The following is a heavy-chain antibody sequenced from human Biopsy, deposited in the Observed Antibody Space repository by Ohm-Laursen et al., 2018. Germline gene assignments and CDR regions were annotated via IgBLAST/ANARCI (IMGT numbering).Heavy chain of an antibody. CDR1: GGSIGGGEYY. Sequence: TLSLTCTVSGGSIGGGEYYWNWIRQHPGKGLEWIGLISYSGTTSYNPSLESLLTISIDTSKNHFSLNLRSVTAAGTAVYYCARGVPHYDGSGFPLAGYWYFDLWGRGTLVTVSS. J-gene: IGHJ2*01. CDR2: ISYSGTT. V-gene: IGHV4-31*01. CDR3: ARGVPHYDGSGFPLAGYWYFDL. D-gene: IGHD3-22*01.